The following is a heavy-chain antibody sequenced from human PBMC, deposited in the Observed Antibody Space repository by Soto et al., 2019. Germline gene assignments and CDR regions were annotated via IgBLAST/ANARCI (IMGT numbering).Heavy chain of an antibody. Sequence: QVELVQSGAEVKKPGASVKVSCKASGYTFTSYGIIWVRQAPGQGLEWMGWISAYNGNTNYAQKLQGRVTMTPDTSTSTAYMELRSLRSADTAVYYGARVTYYYYGMDVWGQGTTVTVSS. CDR1: GYTFTSYG. J-gene: IGHJ6*02. V-gene: IGHV1-18*01. CDR2: ISAYNGNT. CDR3: ARVTYYYYGMDV.